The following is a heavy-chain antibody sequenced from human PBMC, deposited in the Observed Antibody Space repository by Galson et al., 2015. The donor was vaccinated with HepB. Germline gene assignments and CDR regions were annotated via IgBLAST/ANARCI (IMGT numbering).Heavy chain of an antibody. CDR1: GGSISSYY. J-gene: IGHJ5*02. D-gene: IGHD6-19*01. CDR3: AREGGIAVAQGWFDP. CDR2: IYYSGST. V-gene: IGHV4-59*01. Sequence: LSLTCTVSGGSISSYYWSWIRQPPGKGLEWIGYIYYSGSTNYNPSLKSRVTISVDTSKNQFSLKLSSVTAADTAVYYCAREGGIAVAQGWFDPWGQGTLVTVSS.